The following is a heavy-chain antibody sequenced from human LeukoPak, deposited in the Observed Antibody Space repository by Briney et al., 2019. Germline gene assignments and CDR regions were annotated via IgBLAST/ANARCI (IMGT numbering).Heavy chain of an antibody. CDR1: GDSITPYY. Sequence: SETLSLTCTVSGDSITPYYWSWIRQPPGKGLEWIGYVYYTGSGSTSNNPSLKSRVTISVDTSKNQFSLNLKSVTAADTAVYFCARHAVYAGSGWAFDYWGQGTLVTVFS. CDR2: VYYTGSGST. D-gene: IGHD6-19*01. J-gene: IGHJ4*02. CDR3: ARHAVYAGSGWAFDY. V-gene: IGHV4-59*08.